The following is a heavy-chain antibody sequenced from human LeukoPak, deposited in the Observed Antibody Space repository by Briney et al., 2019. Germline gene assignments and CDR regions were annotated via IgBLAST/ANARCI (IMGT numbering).Heavy chain of an antibody. CDR3: ARRLNYHDSTGYYYADS. CDR2: IHSGNSET. V-gene: IGHV5-51*01. CDR1: GYSFTNYW. J-gene: IGHJ5*02. Sequence: GESLKISCKGSGYSFTNYWIAWVRQMPGKGLEWMGVIHSGNSETRYRPSFQGQVTILVDKSISTAFLQWSSLQASDSAMYYCARRLNYHDSTGYYYADSWGQGTLVTVSS. D-gene: IGHD3-22*01.